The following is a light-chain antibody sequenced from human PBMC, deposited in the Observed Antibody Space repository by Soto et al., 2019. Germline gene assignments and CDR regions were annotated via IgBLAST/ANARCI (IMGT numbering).Light chain of an antibody. V-gene: IGKV1-5*03. CDR2: QVS. CDR3: QQYNLKSLT. Sequence: DIQMTQSPSTLSASIGDRVTITCRASQNISSWFSWYQQKPGKAPNHLIYQVSILESGVPSRFSGSGSGTEFSLTISSLQPDDFATSYCQQYNLKSLTFGAVTKVEIK. J-gene: IGKJ4*01. CDR1: QNISSW.